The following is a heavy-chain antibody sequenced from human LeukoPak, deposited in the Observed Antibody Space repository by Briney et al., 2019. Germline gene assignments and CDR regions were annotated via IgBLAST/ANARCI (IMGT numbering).Heavy chain of an antibody. V-gene: IGHV1-2*02. Sequence: ASVKVSCKASGYTFTGYYIHWERQAPGQGLEWMGWINPNSGDTNYAQKFQGRVTMTRDTSISTAYMELSRLRSDDTAVYYCARRVRRGDNWFDPWGQGTLVTVSS. CDR2: INPNSGDT. D-gene: IGHD3-10*01. CDR1: GYTFTGYY. J-gene: IGHJ5*02. CDR3: ARRVRRGDNWFDP.